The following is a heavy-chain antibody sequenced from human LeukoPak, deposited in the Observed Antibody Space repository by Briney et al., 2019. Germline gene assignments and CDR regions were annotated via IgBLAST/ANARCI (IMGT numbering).Heavy chain of an antibody. Sequence: SETLSLTCAVYGGSFSGYYWSWIRQPPGKGLEWIGEINHSGSTNYNPSLKSRVTISVDTSKNQFSLKLSSVTAADTAVYYCASCPVRSSRFYYYYSGMDVWGQGTTVTVSS. D-gene: IGHD6-6*01. V-gene: IGHV4-34*01. CDR3: ASCPVRSSRFYYYYSGMDV. J-gene: IGHJ6*02. CDR1: GGSFSGYY. CDR2: INHSGST.